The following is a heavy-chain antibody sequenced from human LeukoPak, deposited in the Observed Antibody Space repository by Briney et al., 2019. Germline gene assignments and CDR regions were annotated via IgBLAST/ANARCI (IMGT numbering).Heavy chain of an antibody. Sequence: GGSLKLSCVASGLTFSGSAVHWVRQSSGQGLEWVGHIDKKDNLYATAYAESVKGRFTISRDDSKDTAFLHMDSLKTEDTALYYWTRDRGTYNWFDPWGQGTLVTVSS. J-gene: IGHJ5*02. V-gene: IGHV3-73*01. D-gene: IGHD1-14*01. CDR2: IDKKDNLYAT. CDR1: GLTFSGSA. CDR3: TRDRGTYNWFDP.